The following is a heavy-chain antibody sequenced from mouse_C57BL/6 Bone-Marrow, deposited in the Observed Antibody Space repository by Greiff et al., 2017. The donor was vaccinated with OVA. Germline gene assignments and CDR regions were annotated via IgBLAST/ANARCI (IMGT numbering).Heavy chain of an antibody. V-gene: IGHV7-3*01. CDR1: GFTFTDYY. CDR3: ARARIYDGNYAMDY. Sequence: EVQGVESGGGLVQPGGSLSLSCAASGFTFTDYYMRWVRQPPGKALEWLGFIRNKANGYTTEYSASVKGRFTISRDNSQSMLYLQVNALRAEDSATDYCARARIYDGNYAMDYWGQGTSVTVSS. J-gene: IGHJ4*01. D-gene: IGHD2-1*01. CDR2: IRNKANGYTT.